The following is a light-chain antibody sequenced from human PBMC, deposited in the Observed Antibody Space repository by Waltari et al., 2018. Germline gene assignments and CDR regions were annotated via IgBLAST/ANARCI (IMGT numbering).Light chain of an antibody. Sequence: SYVLTQPPSVSVAPGETATITCGGDNIGRKSVHWYQKKSGQAPVLVIYYDTEWPSGFPARFSVSNSGNTASLTISRVEAGDEADYYCQVWDNTSDHVVFGGGTKLAVL. J-gene: IGLJ2*01. CDR1: NIGRKS. CDR2: YDT. V-gene: IGLV3-21*04. CDR3: QVWDNTSDHVV.